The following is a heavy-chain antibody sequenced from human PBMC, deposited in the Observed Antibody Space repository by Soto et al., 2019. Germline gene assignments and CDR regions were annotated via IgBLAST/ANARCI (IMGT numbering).Heavy chain of an antibody. Sequence: SETLSLSCTVSGGSIRSSTYYWDWIRQPPGRGLEWIGAMYYTGTKNYNPSLESRVTMSVDTSKNQFSLKLSSVTPTHTAVYYCARRSSSSLGSLFDPWGRGILVT. CDR2: MYYTGTK. CDR3: ARRSSSSLGSLFDP. J-gene: IGHJ5*02. CDR1: GGSIRSSTYY. V-gene: IGHV4-39*01. D-gene: IGHD6-6*01.